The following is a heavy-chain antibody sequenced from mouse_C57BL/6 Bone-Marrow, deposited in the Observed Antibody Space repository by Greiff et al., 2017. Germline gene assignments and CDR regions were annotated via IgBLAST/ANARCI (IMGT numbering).Heavy chain of an antibody. Sequence: VQLQQSGAELVRPGTSVKVSCKASGYAFTNYLIEWVKQRPGQGLEWIGVINPGSGGTNYNEKFKGKATLTADKSSSTAYMQLSSLTSEDSAVXFCARSYYGYDGLFAYWGQGTLVTVSA. CDR3: ARSYYGYDGLFAY. D-gene: IGHD2-2*01. CDR2: INPGSGGT. J-gene: IGHJ3*01. V-gene: IGHV1-54*01. CDR1: GYAFTNYL.